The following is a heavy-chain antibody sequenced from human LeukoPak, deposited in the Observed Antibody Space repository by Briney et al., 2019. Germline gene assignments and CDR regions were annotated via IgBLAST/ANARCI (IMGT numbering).Heavy chain of an antibody. CDR2: IYYSGST. CDR1: GGSISSGGYY. CDR3: ARLVGATYFDY. V-gene: IGHV4-31*03. J-gene: IGHJ4*02. Sequence: SETLSLTCTVSGGSISSGGYYWSWIRQHPGKGLEWIGYIYYSGSTYYNPSLKSRVTISVDTSKDQFSLKLSSVTAADTAVYYCARLVGATYFDYWGQGTLVTVSS. D-gene: IGHD1-26*01.